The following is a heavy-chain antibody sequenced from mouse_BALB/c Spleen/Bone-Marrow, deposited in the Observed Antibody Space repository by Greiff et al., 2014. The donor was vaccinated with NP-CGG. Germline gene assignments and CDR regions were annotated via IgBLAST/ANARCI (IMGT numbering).Heavy chain of an antibody. CDR3: ACSGDRAGYGFAY. D-gene: IGHD3-1*01. CDR1: GYTFTSYD. J-gene: IGHJ3*01. CDR2: IYPGDGSS. Sequence: VKLMQSGPELVKPGASVKISCKASGYTFTSYDINWVKQRPGQGLEWIGWIYPGDGSSKYNEKFKGKATLTADKSSSTAYMQLSSLTSENSAVYFCACSGDRAGYGFAYWGQGTLVTVSA. V-gene: IGHV1S56*01.